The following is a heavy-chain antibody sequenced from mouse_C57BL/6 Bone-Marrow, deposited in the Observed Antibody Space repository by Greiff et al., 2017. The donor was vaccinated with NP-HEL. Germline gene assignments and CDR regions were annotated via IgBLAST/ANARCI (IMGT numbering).Heavy chain of an antibody. CDR3: ARRRLHAMDD. V-gene: IGHV1-55*01. CDR2: IYPGSGST. Sequence: QVQLQQPGAELVKPGASVKMSCKASGYTFTSYWITWVKQRPGQGLEWIGDIYPGSGSTNYNEKFKGKATLTVDTSSSTAYMQRSSLTSEDSAVYYCARRRLHAMDDWGKGTSVTVSS. J-gene: IGHJ4*01. D-gene: IGHD2-4*01. CDR1: GYTFTSYW.